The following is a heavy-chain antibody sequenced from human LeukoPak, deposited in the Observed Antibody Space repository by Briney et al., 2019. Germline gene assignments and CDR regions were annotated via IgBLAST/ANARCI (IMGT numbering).Heavy chain of an antibody. J-gene: IGHJ3*02. V-gene: IGHV4-4*07. D-gene: IGHD6-19*01. CDR1: GGSISSYY. Sequence: LETLSLTCTVSGGSISSYYWSWIRQPAGKGLEWIGRIYTSGSTNYNPSLKSRVTISVDTSKNQFSLKLSSVTAADTAVYYCARDAASSPGAFDIWGQGTMVTVSS. CDR3: ARDAASSPGAFDI. CDR2: IYTSGST.